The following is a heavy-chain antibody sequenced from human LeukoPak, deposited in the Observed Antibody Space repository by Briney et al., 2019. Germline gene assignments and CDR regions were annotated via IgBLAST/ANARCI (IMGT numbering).Heavy chain of an antibody. CDR3: ARGEASASGWDYYYMDV. CDR1: GGTFSSYA. V-gene: IGHV1-69*05. D-gene: IGHD1-26*01. CDR2: IIPIFGTA. Sequence: GASVKVSCKASGGTFSSYAISWVRQAPGQGLEWMGGIIPIFGTATYAQKFQGRVTITTDESTSTAYMELSSLRSEDTAVYYCARGEASASGWDYYYMDVWGKGTTVTVSS. J-gene: IGHJ6*03.